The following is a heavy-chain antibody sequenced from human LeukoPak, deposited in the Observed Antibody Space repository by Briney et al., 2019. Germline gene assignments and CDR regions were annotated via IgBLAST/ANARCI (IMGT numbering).Heavy chain of an antibody. CDR3: ARVLRYFDFQDSNAFDI. D-gene: IGHD3-9*01. Sequence: PGGSLRLSCAASGFTFSSYWMSWVRQAPGKGLEWVANIKQDGSEKYYVDSVKGRFTISRDNAKNSLYLQMNSLRAEDTAVYYCARVLRYFDFQDSNAFDIWGQGTMVTVSS. V-gene: IGHV3-7*01. CDR1: GFTFSSYW. CDR2: IKQDGSEK. J-gene: IGHJ3*02.